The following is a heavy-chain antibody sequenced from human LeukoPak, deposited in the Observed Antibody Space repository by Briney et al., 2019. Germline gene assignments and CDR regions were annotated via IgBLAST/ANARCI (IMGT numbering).Heavy chain of an antibody. CDR1: GFTFSSYG. V-gene: IGHV3-30*18. D-gene: IGHD4-17*01. CDR2: ISYDGSNK. J-gene: IGHJ4*02. Sequence: PGRSLRLSCAASGFTFSSYGMHWVRQAPGKGLEWVAVISYDGSNKYYADSVKGRFTISRDNSKNTLYLQMNSLRAEDTAVYYCAKLGVGNGDYWGEYMVDYWGQGTLVTVSS. CDR3: AKLGVGNGDYWGEYMVDY.